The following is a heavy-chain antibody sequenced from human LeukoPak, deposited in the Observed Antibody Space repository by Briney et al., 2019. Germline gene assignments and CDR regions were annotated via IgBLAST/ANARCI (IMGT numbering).Heavy chain of an antibody. CDR2: ISGSGDTT. D-gene: IGHD2-15*01. CDR1: GFTFTNYA. J-gene: IGHJ4*02. CDR3: ARDPSWPPRSYFDY. V-gene: IGHV3-23*01. Sequence: GGSLRLSCAASGFTFTNYALNWLRQAPGKGLEWVSAISGSGDTTYYADSARGRFTISRDNSKNTLYLQLNSLRAEDTAIYYCARDPSWPPRSYFDYWGQGVLVTVSS.